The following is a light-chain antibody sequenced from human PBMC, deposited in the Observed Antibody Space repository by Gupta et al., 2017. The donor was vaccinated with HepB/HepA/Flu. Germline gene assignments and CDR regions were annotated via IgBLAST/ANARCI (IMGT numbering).Light chain of an antibody. J-gene: IGLJ2*01. Sequence: QSALTQSASVSGSPGQSITIPCTGTSSDVGSYNLVSWYQQHPGKAPKLMIYEVSKRPSGVSNRFSGSKSGNTASLTISGLQAEDEADYYCCSYAGSSTFVVFGGGTKLTVL. CDR1: SSDVGSYNL. CDR2: EVS. CDR3: CSYAGSSTFVV. V-gene: IGLV2-23*02.